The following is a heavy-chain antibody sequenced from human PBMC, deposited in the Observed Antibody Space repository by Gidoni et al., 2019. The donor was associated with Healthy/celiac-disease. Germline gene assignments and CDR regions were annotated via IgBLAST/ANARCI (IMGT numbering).Heavy chain of an antibody. V-gene: IGHV3-33*01. CDR2: IWYDGSNK. Sequence: QVQLVESGGGVVQPGRALRLSCAASGFTFSSYGMHWVRQAPGKGLELVAVIWYDGSNKYYADSVKGRFTISRDNSKNTLYLQMNSLRAEDTAVYYCARDGKNWTFDYWGQGTLVTVSS. CDR1: GFTFSSYG. D-gene: IGHD1-1*01. CDR3: ARDGKNWTFDY. J-gene: IGHJ4*02.